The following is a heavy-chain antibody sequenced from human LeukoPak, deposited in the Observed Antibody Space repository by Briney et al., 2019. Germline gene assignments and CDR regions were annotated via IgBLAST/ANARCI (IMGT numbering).Heavy chain of an antibody. V-gene: IGHV3-66*01. Sequence: GGSLRLSCAASGFTVSSNYMSWVRQAPGKGLEWVSVIYSGGSTYYADSVKGRFTISRDNSKNTLYLQMNSPRAEDTAVYYCARDITVNGMDVWGQGTTVTVSS. CDR3: ARDITVNGMDV. CDR2: IYSGGST. J-gene: IGHJ6*02. D-gene: IGHD3-10*01. CDR1: GFTVSSNY.